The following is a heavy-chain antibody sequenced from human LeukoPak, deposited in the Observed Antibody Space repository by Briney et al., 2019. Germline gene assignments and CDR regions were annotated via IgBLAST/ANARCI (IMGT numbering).Heavy chain of an antibody. CDR1: GFTFSSYG. Sequence: PGGSLRLSCAASGFTFSSYGMSWVRQAPGKGLEWVSAISGSGGSTYYADSVKGRFTISRDNSKNTLYLQMNSLRAEDTAVYYCAKDRKGSGIPVGWNYWGQGTLVTVSS. D-gene: IGHD2-15*01. CDR3: AKDRKGSGIPVGWNY. CDR2: ISGSGGST. V-gene: IGHV3-23*01. J-gene: IGHJ4*02.